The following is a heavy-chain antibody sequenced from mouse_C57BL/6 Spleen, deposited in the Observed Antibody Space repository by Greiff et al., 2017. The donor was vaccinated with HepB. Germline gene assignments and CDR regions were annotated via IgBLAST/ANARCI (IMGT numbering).Heavy chain of an antibody. CDR3: AALLLMTDAMDY. Sequence: EVQRVESGGGLVKPGGSLKLSCAASGFTFSDYGMHWVRQAPEKGLEWVAYISSGSSTIYYADTVKGRFTISRDNAKNTLFLQMTSLRSEDTAMYYCAALLLMTDAMDYWGQGTSVTVSS. D-gene: IGHD2-13*01. CDR1: GFTFSDYG. J-gene: IGHJ4*01. CDR2: ISSGSSTI. V-gene: IGHV5-17*01.